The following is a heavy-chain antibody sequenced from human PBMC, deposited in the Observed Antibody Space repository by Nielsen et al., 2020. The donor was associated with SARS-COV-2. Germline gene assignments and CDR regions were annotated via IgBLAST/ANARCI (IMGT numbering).Heavy chain of an antibody. CDR2: ISWNSGSI. CDR1: GFTFDDYA. D-gene: IGHD4-23*01. V-gene: IGHV3-9*01. J-gene: IGHJ4*02. Sequence: GGSLRLSCAASGFTFDDYAMHWVRQAPGKGLEWVSGISWNSGSIGYADSVKGRFTISRDNSKNTLYLQMNSLRAEDTAVYYCAKEIYGGSPFDYWGQGTLVTVSS. CDR3: AKEIYGGSPFDY.